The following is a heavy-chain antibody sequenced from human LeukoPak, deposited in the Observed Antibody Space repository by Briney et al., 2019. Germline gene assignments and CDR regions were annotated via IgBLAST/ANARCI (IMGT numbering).Heavy chain of an antibody. CDR1: GFTFSSYA. CDR3: AKEGATGWFDP. CDR2: ISYDGSNK. J-gene: IGHJ5*02. Sequence: PGRSLRLSCAASGFTFSSYAMHWVRQAPGKGLEWVAVISYDGSNKYYADSVKGRFTISRDNSKNTLYLQMNSLRAEDTAVYYCAKEGATGWFDPWGQGTLVTVSS. D-gene: IGHD1-26*01. V-gene: IGHV3-30*04.